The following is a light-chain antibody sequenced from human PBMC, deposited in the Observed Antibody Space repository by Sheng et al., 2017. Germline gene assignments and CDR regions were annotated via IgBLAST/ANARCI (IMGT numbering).Light chain of an antibody. Sequence: DIQMTQSPSTLSASVGDRVTITCRASQSISSWLAWYQQKPGKAPKLLIYKASSLESGVPSRFSGSGSGTEFTLTISSLQPDDFATYYCQQYNSYSLTFGPRDQ. CDR1: QSISSW. CDR3: QQYNSYSLT. J-gene: IGKJ3*01. CDR2: KAS. V-gene: IGKV1-5*03.